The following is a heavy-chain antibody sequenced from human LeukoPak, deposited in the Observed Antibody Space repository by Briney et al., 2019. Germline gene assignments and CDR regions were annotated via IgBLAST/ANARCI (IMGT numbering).Heavy chain of an antibody. J-gene: IGHJ4*02. CDR3: AKPFGFLEWLYGGYFDS. Sequence: GGSLRLSCAASGFTFSNHGMNWVRQAPGKGLEWVSGISPSGDITYYTDSLKGRFTISRDNSKNTVFLQMHSLTAEDTAVYYCAKPFGFLEWLYGGYFDSWGQGTLVTVSS. CDR1: GFTFSNHG. CDR2: ISPSGDIT. D-gene: IGHD3-3*01. V-gene: IGHV3-23*01.